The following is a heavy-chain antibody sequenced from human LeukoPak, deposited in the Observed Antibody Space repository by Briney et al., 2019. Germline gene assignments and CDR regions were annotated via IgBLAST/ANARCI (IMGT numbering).Heavy chain of an antibody. J-gene: IGHJ4*02. CDR1: GFTFNIYA. Sequence: GGSLRLSCTASGFTFNIYAMNWIRQAPGKGLEWVASIKQDGSQKDYVDSVKGRFTISRDNARNALFLHMNSLRANDSAVYYCARDIPKWEPFDYWGQGTLVTVSS. CDR2: IKQDGSQK. CDR3: ARDIPKWEPFDY. V-gene: IGHV3-7*01. D-gene: IGHD1-26*01.